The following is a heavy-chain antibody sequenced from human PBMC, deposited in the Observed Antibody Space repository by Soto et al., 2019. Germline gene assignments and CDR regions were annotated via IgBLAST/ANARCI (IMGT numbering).Heavy chain of an antibody. CDR1: GGSISSGGYY. V-gene: IGHV4-31*02. D-gene: IGHD3-22*01. Sequence: LCGGSISSGGYYWSWIRQHPGKGLEWIGYIYYSGSTYYNPSLKSRVTISVDTSKNQFSLKLSSVTAADTAVYYCARDSSGWEGIGYWGQGTLVTVSS. CDR2: IYYSGST. J-gene: IGHJ4*02. CDR3: ARDSSGWEGIGY.